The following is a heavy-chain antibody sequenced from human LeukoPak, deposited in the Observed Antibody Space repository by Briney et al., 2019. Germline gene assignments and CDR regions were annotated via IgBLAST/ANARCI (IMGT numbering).Heavy chain of an antibody. J-gene: IGHJ4*02. Sequence: GESLQIPCKGSGYIFTSYWIGWVRQLPGKGLEWMGIIYPGDSDTRYSPSFQGQVTISADKSISTAYLQWSSLKASDTAMYYCARQGSSGWRDFDYWGQGTLVTVSS. CDR3: ARQGSSGWRDFDY. CDR1: GYIFTSYW. D-gene: IGHD6-19*01. CDR2: IYPGDSDT. V-gene: IGHV5-51*01.